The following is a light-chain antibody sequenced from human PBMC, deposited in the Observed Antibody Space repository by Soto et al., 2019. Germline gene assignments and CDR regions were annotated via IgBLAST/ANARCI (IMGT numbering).Light chain of an antibody. J-gene: IGKJ4*01. CDR1: QDISSH. CDR2: AAS. Sequence: DIQLTQSPSFLSASVGDRVTITCRASQDISSHLAWYQQKPGKAPKLLIYAASTLQSGVPSGFGGSGSGTEFNLTNTSLQPEDFATYYCQQVKTYPLTFGGGTKVEIK. V-gene: IGKV1-9*01. CDR3: QQVKTYPLT.